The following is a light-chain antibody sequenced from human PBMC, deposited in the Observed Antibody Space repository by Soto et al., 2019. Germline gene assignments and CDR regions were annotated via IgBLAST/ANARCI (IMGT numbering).Light chain of an antibody. J-gene: IGLJ1*01. CDR3: GSYVGSYSYV. CDR1: SSDVGDYNS. V-gene: IGLV2-11*01. Sequence: QSALTQPRSVSGSPGQSVTVSCIGTSSDVGDYNSVSWYQQHPGKAPKLMIYDVSKRPSGVPDRFSGSKSGNTASLTISGLQAEDEADYYCGSYVGSYSYVFGIGTKVTVL. CDR2: DVS.